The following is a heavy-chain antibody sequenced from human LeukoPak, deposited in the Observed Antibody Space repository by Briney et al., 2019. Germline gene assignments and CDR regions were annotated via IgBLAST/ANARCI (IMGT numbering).Heavy chain of an antibody. CDR1: GFTFSSYS. D-gene: IGHD6-13*01. CDR2: ISSSSSYI. CDR3: ARAGQQQYYFDY. Sequence: GGSLRLSCAASGFTFSSYSMNWVRQAPGKGLEWVSSISSSSSYIYYADSVKGRFTISRDNAKNSLYLQMNSLRAGDTAVYYCARAGQQQYYFDYWGQGTLVTVSS. V-gene: IGHV3-21*01. J-gene: IGHJ4*02.